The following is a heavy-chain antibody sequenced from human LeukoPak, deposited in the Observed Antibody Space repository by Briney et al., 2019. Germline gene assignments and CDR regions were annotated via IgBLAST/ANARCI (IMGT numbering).Heavy chain of an antibody. D-gene: IGHD1-7*01. Sequence: GSLRLFCAASGFNFSSYCMKWVRQASGKGLEWPLNISSNSTTIYYADSVKGRFTISRDNAKNSLYLQMNSLKAEDTAVYYCARNRFPITGTTNNYYYMDVWGKGTTVTVSS. J-gene: IGHJ6*03. V-gene: IGHV3-48*04. CDR2: ISSNSTTI. CDR3: ARNRFPITGTTNNYYYMDV. CDR1: GFNFSSYC.